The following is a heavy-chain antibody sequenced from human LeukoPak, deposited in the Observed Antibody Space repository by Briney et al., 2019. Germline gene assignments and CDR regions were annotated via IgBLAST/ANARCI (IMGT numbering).Heavy chain of an antibody. CDR3: ARASGYDYPSNY. CDR2: IYPASGGT. D-gene: IGHD5-12*01. CDR1: GYTFTGFY. Sequence: ASVKVSCKASGYTFTGFYIYWVRQAPGQGLEWMGWIYPASGGTNYAQKFRGRVTMTRDTSITTAYMELRRLRPDDTAVYYCARASGYDYPSNYWGQGTQVTVSS. J-gene: IGHJ4*02. V-gene: IGHV1-2*02.